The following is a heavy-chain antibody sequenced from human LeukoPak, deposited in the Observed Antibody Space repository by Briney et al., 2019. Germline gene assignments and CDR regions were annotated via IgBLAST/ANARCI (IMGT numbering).Heavy chain of an antibody. J-gene: IGHJ4*02. CDR1: GGSFNGYY. Sequence: PSETLSLTCAVYGGSFNGYYWTWIRQPPGKGLEWIGEINHSGGTDYNPSLKSRVTISVDTSKNQFSLKLSSVTAADTAVYYCARTRIAAARNYFDYWGQGTLVTVSS. D-gene: IGHD6-13*01. CDR2: INHSGGT. V-gene: IGHV4-34*01. CDR3: ARTRIAAARNYFDY.